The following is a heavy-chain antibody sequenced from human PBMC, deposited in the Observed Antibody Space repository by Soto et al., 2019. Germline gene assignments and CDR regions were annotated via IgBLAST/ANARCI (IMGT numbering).Heavy chain of an antibody. CDR3: ASCRDILGPLCTYFDY. D-gene: IGHD3-3*02. CDR1: GDSVSSNSAA. V-gene: IGHV6-1*01. J-gene: IGHJ4*02. Sequence: PSQTRSLTCAISGDSVSSNSAAWNWIRQSPSRGLEWLGRTYYRSKWYNDYAVSVKSRITINPDTSKNQISLQLNSVTPEDTAVYYCASCRDILGPLCTYFDYWGLGSLVTLSS. CDR2: TYYRSKWYN.